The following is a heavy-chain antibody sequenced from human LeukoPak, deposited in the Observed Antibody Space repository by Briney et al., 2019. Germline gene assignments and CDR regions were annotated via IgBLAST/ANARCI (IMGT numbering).Heavy chain of an antibody. CDR1: GGSFSGYY. J-gene: IGHJ4*02. CDR2: INHSGST. D-gene: IGHD6-13*01. Sequence: KASETLSLTCAVYGGSFSGYYWSWIRQPPGKGLEWIGEINHSGSTNYNPSLKSRVTISVDTSKNQFSLKLGSVTAADTAVYYCARGRAWSSSWYGYWGQGTLVTVSS. CDR3: ARGRAWSSSWYGY. V-gene: IGHV4-34*01.